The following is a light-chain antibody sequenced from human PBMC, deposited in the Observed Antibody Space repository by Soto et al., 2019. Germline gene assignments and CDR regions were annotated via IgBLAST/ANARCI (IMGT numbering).Light chain of an antibody. Sequence: ESGMTHSPGTLSLSPGERATLSCRASQRVSTSYLAWYQQKPGQGPRLLIYGASSRATGIPDRFSGSDSGTDFTITISRLEPADFAGYYRQLYGSSPPFTFGPGTKVSIK. CDR3: QLYGSSPPFT. J-gene: IGKJ3*01. CDR1: QRVSTSY. CDR2: GAS. V-gene: IGKV3-20*01.